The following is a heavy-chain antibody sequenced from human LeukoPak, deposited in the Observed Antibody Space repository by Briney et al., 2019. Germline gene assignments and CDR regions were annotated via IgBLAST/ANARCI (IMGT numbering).Heavy chain of an antibody. V-gene: IGHV1-46*01. D-gene: IGHD3-10*01. CDR3: AREAGSYLLDP. J-gene: IGHJ5*02. CDR1: GYTFTSYY. CDR2: TNPRGGST. Sequence: GASVKVSCKASGYTFTSYYMHWVRQAPGQGLECRDITNPRGGSTRYAQKFQGRVNMTRDTYPSTVYMELSSLRSEDTAVYYCAREAGSYLLDPWGQGTLVTVSS.